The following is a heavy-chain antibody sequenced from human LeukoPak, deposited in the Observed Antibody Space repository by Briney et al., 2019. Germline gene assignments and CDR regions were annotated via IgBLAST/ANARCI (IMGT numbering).Heavy chain of an antibody. CDR1: GGTFSSYA. D-gene: IGHD6-13*01. J-gene: IGHJ5*02. Sequence: SVKVSCKASGGTFSSYAISWVRQAPGQGLEWMGGIIPILGTANYAQKFQGRVTITTDESTSTAYMELSSLRSEDTAVYYCARDNACAVSSSCPPLASWFDPWGQGTLVTVSS. V-gene: IGHV1-69*05. CDR3: ARDNACAVSSSCPPLASWFDP. CDR2: IIPILGTA.